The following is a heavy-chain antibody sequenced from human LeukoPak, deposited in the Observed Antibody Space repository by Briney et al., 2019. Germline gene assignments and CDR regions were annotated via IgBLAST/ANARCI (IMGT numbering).Heavy chain of an antibody. Sequence: GGSLRLSCAASGFTVSSNYMSWVRQAPGKGLEWVSVIYSSGSTYYADSVKGRFTISRDNSKNTLYLQMNSLRAEDTAVYYCARDREIAARRGGAYYYDYYMDVWGKGTTVTVSS. CDR3: ARDREIAARRGGAYYYDYYMDV. V-gene: IGHV3-66*03. CDR1: GFTVSSNY. CDR2: IYSSGST. J-gene: IGHJ6*03. D-gene: IGHD6-6*01.